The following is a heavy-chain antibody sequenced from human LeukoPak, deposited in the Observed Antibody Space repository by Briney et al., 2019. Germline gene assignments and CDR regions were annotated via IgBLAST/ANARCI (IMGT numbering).Heavy chain of an antibody. V-gene: IGHV1-18*01. Sequence: VASVKVSCKASGYTFTSYGISWVRQAPGQGLEWMGWISAYNGNTNYAQKLQGRVTMTTDTSTSTAYMELRSLRSDDTAVYYCAKSEYYYGSGSYYFDYWGQGTLVTVSS. D-gene: IGHD3-10*01. CDR2: ISAYNGNT. J-gene: IGHJ4*02. CDR1: GYTFTSYG. CDR3: AKSEYYYGSGSYYFDY.